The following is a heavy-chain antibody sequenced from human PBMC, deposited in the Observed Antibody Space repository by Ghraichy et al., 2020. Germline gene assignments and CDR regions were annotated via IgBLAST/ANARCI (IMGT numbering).Heavy chain of an antibody. D-gene: IGHD2-8*02. CDR1: GYTFGDYA. CDR3: ARSGGFYFYYYMDA. V-gene: IGHV7-4-1*02. J-gene: IGHJ6*03. Sequence: ASVKGSCKASGYTFGDYAMNWVRQAPGQGLEWMGWINANTGNPTYAQGFTGRFVFSLDTSVSTAYLQISSLKAEDTAVYYCARSGGFYFYYYMDAWGKGTTVTVSS. CDR2: INANTGNP.